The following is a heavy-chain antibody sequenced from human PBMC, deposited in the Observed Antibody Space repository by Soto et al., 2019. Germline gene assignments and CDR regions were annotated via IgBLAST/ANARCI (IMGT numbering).Heavy chain of an antibody. V-gene: IGHV1-69*06. CDR2: IIPIFGTA. D-gene: IGHD3-22*01. J-gene: IGHJ3*02. CDR3: ARTYYYDSSGYYEAFDI. CDR1: GGTFSSYA. Sequence: SVKVSCKASGGTFSSYAISWVRQAPGQGLEWMGGIIPIFGTANYAQKFQGRVTITADKSTSTAYMELSSLRSEGTAVYYCARTYYYDSSGYYEAFDIWGQGTMVTVSS.